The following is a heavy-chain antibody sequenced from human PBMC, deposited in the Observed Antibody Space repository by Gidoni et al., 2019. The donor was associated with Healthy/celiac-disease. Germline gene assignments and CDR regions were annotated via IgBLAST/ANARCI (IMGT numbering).Heavy chain of an antibody. CDR2: IKQDGSEK. D-gene: IGHD6-19*01. CDR1: GFTFSSSG. Sequence: EVQLVESGGGLVQPGGSLRLSCAASGFTFSSSGMSWVRQAPGKGREWVANIKQDGSEKYYVDAVKGRFTISRDNAKNSLYLQMNSRRAEDTAVYHCARDTDSSGWYSKVVWYFDLWGRGTLVTVSS. CDR3: ARDTDSSGWYSKVVWYFDL. J-gene: IGHJ2*01. V-gene: IGHV3-7*03.